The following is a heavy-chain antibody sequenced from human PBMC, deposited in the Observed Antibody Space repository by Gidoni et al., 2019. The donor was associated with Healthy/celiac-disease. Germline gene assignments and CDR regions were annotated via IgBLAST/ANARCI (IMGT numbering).Heavy chain of an antibody. CDR1: GYTFTSYY. CDR3: ARDPRSDYYDSSGYYSHFDY. D-gene: IGHD3-22*01. V-gene: IGHV1-46*03. Sequence: QVQLVQSGAEVKKPGASVKVSCKASGYTFTSYYMHWVRQAPGQGLEWMGIINPSGGSTSYAQKFQGRVTMTRDTSTSTVYMELSSLRSEDTAVYYCARDPRSDYYDSSGYYSHFDYWGQGTLVTVSS. CDR2: INPSGGST. J-gene: IGHJ4*02.